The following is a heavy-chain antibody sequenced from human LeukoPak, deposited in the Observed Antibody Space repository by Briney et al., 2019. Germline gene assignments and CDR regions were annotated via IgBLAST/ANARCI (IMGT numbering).Heavy chain of an antibody. J-gene: IGHJ4*02. CDR3: ARVGAPDY. CDR1: GFTFSPYS. Sequence: PGGSLRLSCAASGFTFSPYSMNWVRQAPGKGLEWVSSISSSSAYIYYADSVKGRFTISRDNANNSLYPQMNSLRAEDTAMYYCARVGAPDYWGQGTLVTVSS. CDR2: ISSSSAYI. D-gene: IGHD1-26*01. V-gene: IGHV3-21*01.